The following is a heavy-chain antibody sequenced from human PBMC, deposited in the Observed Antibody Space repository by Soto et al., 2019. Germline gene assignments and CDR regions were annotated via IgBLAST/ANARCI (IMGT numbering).Heavy chain of an antibody. V-gene: IGHV1-69*06. Sequence: QVQLVQSGAEVKKPGSSVKVSCKASGGTFSSYAISWVRQAPGQGLEWMGGIIPIFGTANYAQKFQGRVTTTADKSTSTAYMELSSLRSEDTAVYYCASRRSDYDFWSGYLYGMDVWGQGTTVTVSS. CDR1: GGTFSSYA. J-gene: IGHJ6*02. CDR3: ASRRSDYDFWSGYLYGMDV. D-gene: IGHD3-3*01. CDR2: IIPIFGTA.